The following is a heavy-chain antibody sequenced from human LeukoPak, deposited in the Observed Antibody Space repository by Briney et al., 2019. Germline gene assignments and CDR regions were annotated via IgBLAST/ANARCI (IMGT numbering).Heavy chain of an antibody. CDR1: GYTFTSYG. J-gene: IGHJ5*02. Sequence: ASVKVSCKASGYTFTSYGISWVRQAPGQGLEWRGWFSAYNGNTNYAQKLQGRVTMTTDTSTSTAYMELRSLRSDDTAVYYCARGRGYYDSSGYPPSRYNWFDPWGQGTLVTVSS. CDR2: FSAYNGNT. V-gene: IGHV1-18*01. CDR3: ARGRGYYDSSGYPPSRYNWFDP. D-gene: IGHD3-22*01.